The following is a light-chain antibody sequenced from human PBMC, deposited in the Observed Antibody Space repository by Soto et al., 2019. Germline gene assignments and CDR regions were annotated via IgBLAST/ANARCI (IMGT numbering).Light chain of an antibody. V-gene: IGKV1-5*01. J-gene: IGKJ1*01. Sequence: DIQMTPSPSTPSASVRDRVTIPFRASQSISSWLAWYQQKPGKAPKLLIYDASSLESGVPSRFSGSGSGTEFTLTISSLQPDDFATYYCQQYNSYSRTFGQGTKVDIK. CDR1: QSISSW. CDR2: DAS. CDR3: QQYNSYSRT.